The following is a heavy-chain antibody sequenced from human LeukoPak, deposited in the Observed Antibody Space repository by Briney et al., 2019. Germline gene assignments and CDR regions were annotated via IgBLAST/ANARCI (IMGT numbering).Heavy chain of an antibody. CDR3: ARGRYYYGSGSYVRFDP. CDR1: GGSISNYY. V-gene: IGHV4-59*12. J-gene: IGHJ5*02. Sequence: PSETLSLTCAVSGGSISNYYWSWIRQPPGKGLEWIGYIYYSATNYNPSLKSRVTISVDTSKNQFSLKLSSVTAADTAVYYCARGRYYYGSGSYVRFDPWGQGTLVTVSS. D-gene: IGHD3-10*01. CDR2: IYYSAT.